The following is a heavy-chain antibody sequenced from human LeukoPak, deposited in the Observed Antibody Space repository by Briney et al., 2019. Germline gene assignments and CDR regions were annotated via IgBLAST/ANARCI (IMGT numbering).Heavy chain of an antibody. D-gene: IGHD6-13*01. CDR2: ISYDGSNK. J-gene: IGHJ4*02. V-gene: IGHV3-30*04. Sequence: GGSLRLSCAASGFTFSSYAMHWVRQAPGKGLEWVAVISYDGSNKYYADSVKCRFTISRDNSKNTLYLQMNSLRAEDTAVYYCASRQQLGYFDYWGQGTLVTVSS. CDR1: GFTFSSYA. CDR3: ASRQQLGYFDY.